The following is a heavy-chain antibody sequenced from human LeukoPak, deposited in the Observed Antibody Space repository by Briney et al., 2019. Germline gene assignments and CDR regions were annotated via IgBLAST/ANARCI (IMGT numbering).Heavy chain of an antibody. CDR1: GGSISTYY. CDR3: ARLRGQTTDRRYVDY. V-gene: IGHV4-59*01. CDR2: IYYSERT. Sequence: SETLFLTCTVSGGSISTYYWSWIRQPPGKGLEWIGYIYYSERTDYNPFLKSRVTISVDTSKNQFSLKVSSVTAADTAVYYCARLRGQTTDRRYVDYWGQGTLVTVSS. J-gene: IGHJ4*02. D-gene: IGHD1-7*01.